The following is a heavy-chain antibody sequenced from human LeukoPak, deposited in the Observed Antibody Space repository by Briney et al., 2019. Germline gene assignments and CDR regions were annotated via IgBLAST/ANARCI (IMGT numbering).Heavy chain of an antibody. CDR3: VTAFDS. Sequence: GGSLRLSCAASGFTLSTNWMHWVRHAPGKGLVWISCINSDGSGTRYADSVKGRFTISRDNTKNTLSLQMDSLRAEDTAVYYCVTAFDSWGQGTLVTVSS. CDR2: INSDGSGT. J-gene: IGHJ4*02. CDR1: GFTLSTNW. D-gene: IGHD3-16*01. V-gene: IGHV3-74*01.